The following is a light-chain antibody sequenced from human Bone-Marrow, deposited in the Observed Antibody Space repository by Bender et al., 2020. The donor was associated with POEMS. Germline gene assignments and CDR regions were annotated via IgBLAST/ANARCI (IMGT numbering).Light chain of an antibody. CDR1: SSDVGTYNV. CDR2: EVN. Sequence: QSALIQPASLSGSPGQSITISCTGTSSDVGTYNVVSWYQQHPGKAPKLIISEVNKRPSGVPDRFSGSKSGSTASLTVSGLQSEDEADYYCASYAGGSNYAFGSGTKVTVL. J-gene: IGLJ1*01. V-gene: IGLV2-23*02. CDR3: ASYAGGSNYA.